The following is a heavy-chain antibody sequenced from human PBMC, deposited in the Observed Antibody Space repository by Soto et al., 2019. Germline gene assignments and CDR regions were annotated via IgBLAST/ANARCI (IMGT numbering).Heavy chain of an antibody. J-gene: IGHJ4*02. CDR2: ISGSGGST. D-gene: IGHD3-22*01. CDR1: GFTFSSYA. CDR3: AKGKGDSSGYYLYYFDY. V-gene: IGHV3-23*01. Sequence: EVQLLESGGGLVHPGGSLRLSCAASGFTFSSYAMSWVRQAPGKGLEWVSAISGSGGSTYYADSVKGRFTISRDNSKNTLYLQMNSLRAEDTAVYYCAKGKGDSSGYYLYYFDYWGQGTLVTVSS.